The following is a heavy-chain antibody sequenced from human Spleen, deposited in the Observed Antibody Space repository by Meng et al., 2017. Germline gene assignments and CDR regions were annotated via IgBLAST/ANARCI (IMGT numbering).Heavy chain of an antibody. CDR1: VGAFSDFY. D-gene: IGHD4-11*01. Sequence: VPLQQCGAALLKPSWTLSPTFVVSVGAFSDFYLFCIRQPPRKGLKWIGEINHSGSTNYNPSLESRATISVDTSQNILSLKLSSVTAADSAVYYCASGPTTMAHDFDYWGQGTLVTVSS. J-gene: IGHJ4*02. CDR2: INHSGST. V-gene: IGHV4-34*01. CDR3: ASGPTTMAHDFDY.